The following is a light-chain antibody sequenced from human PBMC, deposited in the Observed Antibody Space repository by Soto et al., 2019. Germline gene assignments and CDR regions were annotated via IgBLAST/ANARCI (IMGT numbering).Light chain of an antibody. CDR3: QQYGSSPYT. V-gene: IGKV3-20*01. Sequence: TQSPSSLSASVGDRVTITCRASQSISSYLAWYQQKPGQAPRPLIYAASSRATGIPDRFSGSGSGTDFTLTISRLEPEDFAVYYCQQYGSSPYTFGQGTKLEIK. J-gene: IGKJ2*01. CDR2: AAS. CDR1: QSISSY.